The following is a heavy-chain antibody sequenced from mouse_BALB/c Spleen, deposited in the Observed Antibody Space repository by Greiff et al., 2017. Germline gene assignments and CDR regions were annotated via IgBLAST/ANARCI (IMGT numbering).Heavy chain of an antibody. CDR3: NWHGYDGY. Sequence: VQLKQSGAELVRSGASVKLSCTASGFNIKDYYMHWVKQRPEQGLEWIGWIDPENGDTEYAPKFQGKATMTADTSSNTAYLQLSSLTSEDTAVYYCNWHGYDGYWGQGTTLTVSS. V-gene: IGHV14-4*02. CDR2: IDPENGDT. D-gene: IGHD2-2*01. CDR1: GFNIKDYY. J-gene: IGHJ2*01.